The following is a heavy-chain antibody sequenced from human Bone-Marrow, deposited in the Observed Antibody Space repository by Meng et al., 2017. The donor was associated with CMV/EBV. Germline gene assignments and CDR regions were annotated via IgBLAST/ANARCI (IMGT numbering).Heavy chain of an antibody. CDR1: GFTFDDYA. D-gene: IGHD3-22*01. Sequence: SLKISCAASGFTFDDYAMHWVRQAPGKGLEWVSGISWNSGSIGYADSVKGRFTISRDNAKNSLYLQMNSLRAEDTALYYCARFYDTSGADYWGQGTLVTVSS. CDR3: ARFYDTSGADY. CDR2: ISWNSGSI. J-gene: IGHJ4*02. V-gene: IGHV3-9*01.